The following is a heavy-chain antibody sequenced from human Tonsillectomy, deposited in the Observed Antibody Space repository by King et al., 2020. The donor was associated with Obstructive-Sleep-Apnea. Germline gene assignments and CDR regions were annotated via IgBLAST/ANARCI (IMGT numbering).Heavy chain of an antibody. CDR2: IYYSGST. V-gene: IGHV4-59*01. D-gene: IGHD6-13*01. CDR3: ARGFIAAASRFDY. CDR1: GGSISSYY. Sequence: VQLQESGPGLVKPSETLSLTCTVSGGSISSYYWSWIRQPPGKGLEWIGYIYYSGSTNYNPSLKSRVTISVDTSKNQFSLKLSSVTAADTAVYYCARGFIAAASRFDYWGQGTLVTVSS. J-gene: IGHJ4*02.